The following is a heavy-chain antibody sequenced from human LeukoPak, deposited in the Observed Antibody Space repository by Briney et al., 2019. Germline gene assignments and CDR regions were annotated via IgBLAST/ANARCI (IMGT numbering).Heavy chain of an antibody. V-gene: IGHV1-18*01. D-gene: IGHD2-15*01. CDR1: GYTFTSYG. J-gene: IGHJ6*02. CDR2: ISAYNGNT. CDR3: ARSFRYCSGRSCYSEAYYYGMDV. Sequence: GASVKVSCKASGYTFTSYGISWVRQAPGQGLEWMGWISAYNGNTNYAQKLQGRVTMTTDTSTSTAYMELRSLRSDDTAVYYCARSFRYCSGRSCYSEAYYYGMDVWGQGTTVTVSS.